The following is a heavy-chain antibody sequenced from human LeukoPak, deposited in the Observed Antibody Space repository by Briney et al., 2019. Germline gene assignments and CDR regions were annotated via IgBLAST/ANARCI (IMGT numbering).Heavy chain of an antibody. V-gene: IGHV3-66*01. CDR1: GFIVSSNY. J-gene: IGHJ4*02. Sequence: GGSLRLSCAVSGFIVSSNYMRWVRQAPGKGLEWVSVIYNGGITYADSVKGRFTISRDTSRNTVYLQMNSLRAEDTAVYYCARDLGYSSDYWGQGTLVTVSS. CDR2: IYNGGIT. CDR3: ARDLGYSSDY. D-gene: IGHD1-26*01.